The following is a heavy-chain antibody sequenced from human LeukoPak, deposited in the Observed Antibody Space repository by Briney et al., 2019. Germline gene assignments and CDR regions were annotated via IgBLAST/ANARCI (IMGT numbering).Heavy chain of an antibody. J-gene: IGHJ6*03. CDR1: GYTFTSYG. Sequence: GASVKVSCKASGYTFTSYGISWVRQAPGQGLEWMGWISAYNGNTNYAQKLQGRVTMTTDTSTSTAYMELRSLRSDDTAVYYCASTSEVRGSYYPRDYYYYMDVWGKGTTVTVSS. V-gene: IGHV1-18*01. CDR3: ASTSEVRGSYYPRDYYYYMDV. CDR2: ISAYNGNT. D-gene: IGHD1-26*01.